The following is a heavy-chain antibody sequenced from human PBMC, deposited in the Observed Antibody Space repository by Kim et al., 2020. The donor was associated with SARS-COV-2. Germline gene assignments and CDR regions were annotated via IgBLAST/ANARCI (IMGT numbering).Heavy chain of an antibody. CDR2: INPSGGST. CDR1: GYTFNSYY. Sequence: ASVKVSCKASGYTFNSYYMHWVRQAPGQGLEWMGIINPSGGSTSYAQKFQGRVTMTRDTSTSTVYMELSSLRSEDTAVYYCARGSPVYYDILTGYYRDYWGQGTXVTVSS. V-gene: IGHV1-46*02. D-gene: IGHD3-9*01. CDR3: ARGSPVYYDILTGYYRDY. J-gene: IGHJ4*02.